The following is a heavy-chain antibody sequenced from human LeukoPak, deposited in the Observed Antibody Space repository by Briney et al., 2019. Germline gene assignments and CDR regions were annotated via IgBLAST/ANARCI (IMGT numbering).Heavy chain of an antibody. D-gene: IGHD5-24*01. CDR1: GYTFTSNY. Sequence: ASVKVSCTAFGYTFTSNYMHLVRQAPGQGPEWMGVISPSGGSTTYAQKFQGRVTLTRDMSTSTDYLELSSLRSEDTAVYYCARDNSVRDEAWWFNPWGQGTLVTVSS. J-gene: IGHJ5*02. CDR2: ISPSGGST. V-gene: IGHV1-46*01. CDR3: ARDNSVRDEAWWFNP.